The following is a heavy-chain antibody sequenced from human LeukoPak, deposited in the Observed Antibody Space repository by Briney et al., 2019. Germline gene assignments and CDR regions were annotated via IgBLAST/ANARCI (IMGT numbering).Heavy chain of an antibody. CDR1: GFTFSSYS. CDR2: ISSSSSYI. J-gene: IGHJ4*02. Sequence: GGSLRLSCAASGFTFSSYSMDWVRQAPGKGLEWVSSISSSSSYIYYADSVEGRFTISRDNAKNSLYLQMNSLRAEDTAVYYCAREIDYGDYFFDYWGQGTLVTVSS. D-gene: IGHD4-17*01. V-gene: IGHV3-21*01. CDR3: AREIDYGDYFFDY.